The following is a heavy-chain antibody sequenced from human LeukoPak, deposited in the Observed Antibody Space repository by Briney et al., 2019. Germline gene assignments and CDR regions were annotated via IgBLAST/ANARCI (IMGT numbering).Heavy chain of an antibody. CDR1: GFTFSSYW. D-gene: IGHD4-17*01. CDR2: INSDGSSA. J-gene: IGHJ4*02. V-gene: IGHV3-74*01. Sequence: GGSLRLSCAASGFTFSSYWMHWVRHAPGKGLVWVSRINSDGSSASYADSVKGRFTISRDNAKNTLYLQMNSLRAEDTAVYYCAREIDGGEYYGDYGVDYWGQGTLVTVSS. CDR3: AREIDGGEYYGDYGVDY.